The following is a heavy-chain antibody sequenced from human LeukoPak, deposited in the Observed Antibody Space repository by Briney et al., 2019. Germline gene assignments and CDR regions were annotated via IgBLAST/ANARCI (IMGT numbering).Heavy chain of an antibody. CDR2: IYTSGST. V-gene: IGHV4-61*02. CDR3: ARDLAARDYYYMDV. D-gene: IGHD2-15*01. CDR1: GGSISSGPYY. Sequence: QPSETLSLTCTVSGGSISSGPYYWSWIRQPAGKGLEWIGRIYTSGSTNYNPSLKSRVTMSVDTSKNQFSLKLSSVTAADTAVYYCARDLAARDYYYMDVWGKGTTVTVSS. J-gene: IGHJ6*03.